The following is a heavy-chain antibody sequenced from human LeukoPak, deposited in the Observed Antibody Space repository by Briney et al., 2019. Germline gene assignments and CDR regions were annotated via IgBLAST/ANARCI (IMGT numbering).Heavy chain of an antibody. CDR2: ISWDGDNT. D-gene: IGHD6-19*01. CDR1: GFTFDDYA. CDR3: AKDLDVAGTINYHYYGMDV. J-gene: IGHJ6*04. Sequence: GGSLRLSCAASGFTFDDYAMHWVRQAPGKGLEWVSLISWDGDNTYYADSVRGRFTISRDNSKKSLYLQMNSLRAEDTALYYCAKDLDVAGTINYHYYGMDVWGKGTTVTVSS. V-gene: IGHV3-43D*04.